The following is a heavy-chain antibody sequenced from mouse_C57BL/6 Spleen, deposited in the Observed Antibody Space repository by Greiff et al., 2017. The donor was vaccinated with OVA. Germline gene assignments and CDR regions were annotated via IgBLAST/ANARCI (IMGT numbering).Heavy chain of an antibody. CDR1: GFTFSDFY. CDR2: SRNKANDYTT. CDR3: ARDAGYYGSSGYFDV. J-gene: IGHJ1*03. Sequence: EVQLVESGGGLVQSGRSLRLSCATSGFTFSDFYMEWVRQAPGKGLEWIAASRNKANDYTTEYSASVKGRFIVSRDTSQSILYLQMNALRAEDTAIYYCARDAGYYGSSGYFDVWGTGTTVTVSS. D-gene: IGHD1-1*01. V-gene: IGHV7-1*01.